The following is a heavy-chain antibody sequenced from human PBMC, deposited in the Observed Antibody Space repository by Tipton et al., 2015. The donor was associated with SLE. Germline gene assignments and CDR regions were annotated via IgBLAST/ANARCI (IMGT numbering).Heavy chain of an antibody. D-gene: IGHD1-26*01. CDR1: GYTFTSYG. Sequence: QLVPSGAEVKKPGASVKVSCKASGYTFTSYGISWVRQAPGQGLEWMGWISAYNGNTNYAQKLQGRVAMTTDTSTSTAYMELRSLRSDDTAVYYCARESRRYSGSPGACDIWGQGKMVTVSS. CDR2: ISAYNGNT. V-gene: IGHV1-18*01. CDR3: ARESRRYSGSPGACDI. J-gene: IGHJ3*02.